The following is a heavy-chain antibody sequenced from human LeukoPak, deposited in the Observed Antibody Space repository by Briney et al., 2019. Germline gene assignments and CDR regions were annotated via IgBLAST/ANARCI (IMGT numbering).Heavy chain of an antibody. CDR2: ISAGGGST. Sequence: PGGSLRLSCAASGFTFSSYAMSWVRQAPGKGLEWFSAISAGGGSTYYADSVKGRFTISRDNSKNTLYLQMNSLRAEDTAVYYCAKDRVGAYPDYFDYWGQGTLVTVSS. CDR3: AKDRVGAYPDYFDY. CDR1: GFTFSSYA. J-gene: IGHJ4*02. V-gene: IGHV3-23*01. D-gene: IGHD1-26*01.